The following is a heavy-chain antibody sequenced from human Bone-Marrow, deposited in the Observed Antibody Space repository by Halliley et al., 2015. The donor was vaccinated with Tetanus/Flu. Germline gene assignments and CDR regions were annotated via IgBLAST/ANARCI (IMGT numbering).Heavy chain of an antibody. CDR1: GLTYW. CDR2: INKDGTEK. Sequence: SLRLSCAASGLTYWMSWVRQAPGKGLEWVANINKDGTEKHYIDSVKGRFTISRDNAQHSVYLQMSSLRAEDTAVYYCARDMTVMPVPNTYYYYHVMDAWGQGATVTVSS. CDR3: ARDMTVMPVPNTYYYYHVMDA. D-gene: IGHD3-22*01. V-gene: IGHV3-7*03. J-gene: IGHJ6*02.